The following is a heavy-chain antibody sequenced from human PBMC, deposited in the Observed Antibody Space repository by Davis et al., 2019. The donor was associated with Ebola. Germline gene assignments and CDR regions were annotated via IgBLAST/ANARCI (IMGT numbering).Heavy chain of an antibody. CDR2: IYSGGST. V-gene: IGHV3-66*01. J-gene: IGHJ4*02. CDR3: VREGMTAPRKKFDY. CDR1: GFTFSSYS. D-gene: IGHD2-21*02. Sequence: GESLKISCAASGFTFSSYSMNWVRQAPGKGLEWVSVIYSGGSTYYADSVKGRFTISRDNSKNTLYLQMNSLRAEDTAVYHCVREGMTAPRKKFDYWGQGTLVTVSS.